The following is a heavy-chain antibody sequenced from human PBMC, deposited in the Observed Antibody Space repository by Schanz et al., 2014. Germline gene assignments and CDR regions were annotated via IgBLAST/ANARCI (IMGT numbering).Heavy chain of an antibody. CDR3: ARGIITMVRGGDVGAFDI. Sequence: EVQLVESGGGMVQPGGSLRLSCAASGFTFSDHYMDWVRQAPGKGLEWVGRITNKPNNYNTEYAASVKGRFTISRDDSRNSLYLQMSSLKTEDTAVYYCARGIITMVRGGDVGAFDIWGQGTMVTVSS. J-gene: IGHJ3*02. D-gene: IGHD3-10*01. CDR2: ITNKPNNYNT. CDR1: GFTFSDHY. V-gene: IGHV3-72*01.